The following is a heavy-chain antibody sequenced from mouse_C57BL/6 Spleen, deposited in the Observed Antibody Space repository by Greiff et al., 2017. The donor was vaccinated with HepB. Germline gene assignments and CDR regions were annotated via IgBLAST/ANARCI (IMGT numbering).Heavy chain of an antibody. CDR2: INYDGSST. V-gene: IGHV5-16*01. CDR1: GFTFSDYY. CDR3: ARTHYGNYGYFDV. J-gene: IGHJ1*03. D-gene: IGHD2-1*01. Sequence: EVMLVESEGGLVQPGSSMKLSCTASGFTFSDYYMAWVRQVPEKGLEWVANINYDGSSTYYLDSLKSRFIISRDNAKNILYLQMSSLKSEDTATYYCARTHYGNYGYFDVWGTGTTVTVSS.